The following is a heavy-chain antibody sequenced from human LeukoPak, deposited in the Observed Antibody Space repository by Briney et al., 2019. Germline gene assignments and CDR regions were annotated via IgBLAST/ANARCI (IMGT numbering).Heavy chain of an antibody. CDR1: GFTFSSYG. Sequence: GGSLRLSCAASGFTFSSYGMSWVRQAPGKGLEWVSYISIGGRTQYHADSVKGRFTISRDNAKNSLYLQMNSLRAEDTAVYYCARDLSRYYNDYCGQGTLVTVSS. CDR3: ARDLSRYYNDY. J-gene: IGHJ4*02. CDR2: ISIGGRTQ. V-gene: IGHV3-48*04.